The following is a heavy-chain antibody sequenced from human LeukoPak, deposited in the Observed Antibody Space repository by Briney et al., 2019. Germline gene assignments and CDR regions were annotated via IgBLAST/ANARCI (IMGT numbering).Heavy chain of an antibody. CDR3: AKTGFEGGSSWPHFDY. CDR2: ISGSGGST. V-gene: IGHV3-23*01. CDR1: GFTFSSYA. D-gene: IGHD6-13*01. J-gene: IGHJ4*02. Sequence: GGSLRLSCAAAGFTFSSYAMSWVRQAPGKGLEWVSAISGSGGSTYYADSVKGRFTISRDNSKNTLYLQMNSLRAEDTAVYYCAKTGFEGGSSWPHFDYWGQGTLVTVSS.